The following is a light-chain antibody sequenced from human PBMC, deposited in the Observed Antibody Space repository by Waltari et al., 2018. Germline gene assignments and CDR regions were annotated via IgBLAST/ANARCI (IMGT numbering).Light chain of an antibody. J-gene: IGKJ2*01. CDR3: QQSSSTPYT. V-gene: IGKV3D-20*02. Sequence: EIVLTQSPGTLCLSPGERATLSCRASQSVSRTLAWYQQKPGQAPRLLIYDASTRATGIPDRFSGSGSGTDFTLTISSLQPEDFATYYCQQSSSTPYTFGQGTKLEI. CDR1: QSVSRT. CDR2: DAS.